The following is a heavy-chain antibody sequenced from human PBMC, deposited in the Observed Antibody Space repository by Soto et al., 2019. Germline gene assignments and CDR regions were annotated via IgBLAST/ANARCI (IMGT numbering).Heavy chain of an antibody. CDR1: GYTFTSYG. CDR3: ARDGPRYTIFGVVTPYGMDV. J-gene: IGHJ6*02. V-gene: IGHV1-18*01. D-gene: IGHD3-3*01. CDR2: ISAYNGNT. Sequence: ASVKVSCKASGYTFTSYGISWVRQAPGQGLEWMGWISAYNGNTNYAQKLQGRVTMTTDTSTSTAYMELRSLRSDDTAVYYCARDGPRYTIFGVVTPYGMDVWGQGTTVTVSS.